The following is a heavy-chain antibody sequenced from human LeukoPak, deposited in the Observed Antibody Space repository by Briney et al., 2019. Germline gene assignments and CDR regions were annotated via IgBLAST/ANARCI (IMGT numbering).Heavy chain of an antibody. CDR1: GYSFTSYW. V-gene: IGHV5-51*01. CDR2: IYPGDSDT. Sequence: GGSLQISCQGSGYSFTSYWIGWVRQMSGKGLEWMGMIYPGDSDTRYSPSFQGQVTISADKSISTAFLQWSSLKASDTAMYYCARLKQLDALDYWGQGTLVTVSS. D-gene: IGHD6-6*01. J-gene: IGHJ4*02. CDR3: ARLKQLDALDY.